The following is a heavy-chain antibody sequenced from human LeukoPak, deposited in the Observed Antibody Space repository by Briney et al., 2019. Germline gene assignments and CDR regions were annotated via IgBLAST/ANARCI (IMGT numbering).Heavy chain of an antibody. CDR3: AAIAAAGPDPYYYYYMDV. J-gene: IGHJ6*03. Sequence: PSETFSLTGTVLVGSISSIIYSWGWIRHPPGRGLDGFGGFNYSGSTYYNPSLKSRVTISVDTSKNQFSLKLSFVTAADTAVYYCAAIAAAGPDPYYYYYMDVWGKGTTVTVSS. V-gene: IGHV4-39*07. CDR1: VGSISSIIYS. D-gene: IGHD6-13*01. CDR2: FNYSGST.